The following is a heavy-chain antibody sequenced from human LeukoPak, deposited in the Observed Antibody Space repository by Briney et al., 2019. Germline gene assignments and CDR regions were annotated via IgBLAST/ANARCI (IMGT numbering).Heavy chain of an antibody. Sequence: PSETLSLTCTVSGGSISSYYWSWIRQPPGKGLEWIGYIYYSGSTNYNPSLKSRVTISVDTSKNQFSLKLSSVAAADTAVYYCARTTSSSWEYYFDYWGQGTLVTVYS. CDR1: GGSISSYY. D-gene: IGHD6-13*01. J-gene: IGHJ4*02. CDR2: IYYSGST. V-gene: IGHV4-59*08. CDR3: ARTTSSSWEYYFDY.